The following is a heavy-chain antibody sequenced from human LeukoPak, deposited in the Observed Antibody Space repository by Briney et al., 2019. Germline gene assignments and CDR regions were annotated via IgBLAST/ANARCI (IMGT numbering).Heavy chain of an antibody. CDR2: ISGDGDST. J-gene: IGHJ6*03. V-gene: IGHV3-43*02. CDR1: GFTFENYA. D-gene: IGHD3-16*02. CDR3: AKTTFRGVIVGTHMDV. Sequence: GGSLRLSCAASGFTFENYAMYWVRQTPGKGLEWVSLISGDGDSTDYADSVKGRFNISRDNTKNSLYLQMKSLRTEDTAFYYCAKTTFRGVIVGTHMDVWGKGTTVTVSS.